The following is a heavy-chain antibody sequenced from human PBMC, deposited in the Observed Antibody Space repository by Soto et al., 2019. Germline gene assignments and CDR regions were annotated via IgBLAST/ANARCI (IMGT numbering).Heavy chain of an antibody. CDR2: IYHSGST. CDR3: ARGGAAAGTFWSHGFDP. J-gene: IGHJ5*02. CDR1: GGSISSSNW. D-gene: IGHD6-13*01. V-gene: IGHV4-4*02. Sequence: QVQLQESGPGLVKPSGTLSLTCAVSGGSISSSNWWSWVRQPPGKGLEWIGEIYHSGSTNYNPSLKSRVTISVDKSTNQFSLKLSSVTAADTAVYYCARGGAAAGTFWSHGFDPWGQGTLVTVSS.